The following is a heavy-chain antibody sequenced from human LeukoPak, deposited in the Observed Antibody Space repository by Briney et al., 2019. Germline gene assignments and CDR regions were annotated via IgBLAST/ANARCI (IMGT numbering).Heavy chain of an antibody. CDR3: ARVGRSRGSLPNSYYYMDV. V-gene: IGHV1-69*13. Sequence: SVTVSCNPSADIFNSYSVSWVRQAPGQGREWMGGIIPICGSRNYAQKSQGRDTITPDQSTRTAYMELNSLSSDDTAVYYCARVGRSRGSLPNSYYYMDVWGKGTTATVSS. D-gene: IGHD1-26*01. CDR2: IIPICGSR. J-gene: IGHJ6*03. CDR1: ADIFNSYS.